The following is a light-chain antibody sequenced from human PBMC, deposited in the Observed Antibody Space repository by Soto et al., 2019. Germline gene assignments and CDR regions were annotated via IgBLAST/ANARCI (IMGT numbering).Light chain of an antibody. Sequence: QSALTQPPSASGSPGQSVTISCTGTSSDVGAYNYVSWYQQHPGKAPKLMIYDVSKRPSGVPYRFSGSKSGNAASLTVSGLQGEDEADYYCSSYTSSSTLYVFGTGTKVTVL. CDR3: SSYTSSSTLYV. CDR2: DVS. CDR1: SSDVGAYNY. V-gene: IGLV2-8*01. J-gene: IGLJ1*01.